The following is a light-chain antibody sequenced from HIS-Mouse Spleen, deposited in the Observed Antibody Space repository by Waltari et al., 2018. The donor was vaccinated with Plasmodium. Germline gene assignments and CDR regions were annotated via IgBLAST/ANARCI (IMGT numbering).Light chain of an antibody. CDR2: DVS. CDR3: SSYTSSSTLVV. CDR1: SSYVGGYNS. Sequence: QSALTQPASVSGSPGQSITISCTGTSSYVGGYNSVSWYQQHPGKAPKLMIYDVSNRPSGVSNRFSGSKSGNTASLTISGLQAEDEADYYCSSYTSSSTLVVFGGGTKLTVL. J-gene: IGLJ2*01. V-gene: IGLV2-14*03.